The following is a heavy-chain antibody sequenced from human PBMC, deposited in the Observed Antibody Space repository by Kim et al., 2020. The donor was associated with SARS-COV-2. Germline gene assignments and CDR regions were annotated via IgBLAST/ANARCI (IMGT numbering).Heavy chain of an antibody. CDR2: LYYSGST. Sequence: SETLSLTCTVSGGSLSSSNSYWGWIRQPPGKGLEWIGSLYYSGSTYYNPSLKSRVTISLDTSKNQFSLKLTSVTAADTAIYYCARHQGVVPAAVGYWGQG. D-gene: IGHD2-2*01. V-gene: IGHV4-39*01. J-gene: IGHJ4*02. CDR1: GGSLSSSNSY. CDR3: ARHQGVVPAAVGY.